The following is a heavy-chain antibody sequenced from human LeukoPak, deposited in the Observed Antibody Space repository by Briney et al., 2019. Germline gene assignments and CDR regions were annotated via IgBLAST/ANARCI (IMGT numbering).Heavy chain of an antibody. D-gene: IGHD3-10*01. CDR2: ISAYNGNT. CDR1: GYTFTSYG. CDR3: ARGPYYYGSGSYRMRAFDI. J-gene: IGHJ3*02. V-gene: IGHV1-18*01. Sequence: ASVKVSCKASGYTFTSYGISWVRQAPGQGLEWMGWISAYNGNTNYAQKLQGRVTMTTDTSTSTAYMELRSLRSDDTAVYYCARGPYYYGSGSYRMRAFDIWGQGTMVTVSS.